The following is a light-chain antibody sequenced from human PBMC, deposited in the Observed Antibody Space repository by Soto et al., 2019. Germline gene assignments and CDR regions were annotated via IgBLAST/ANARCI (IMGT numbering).Light chain of an antibody. Sequence: QSVLTQPPSASGTAGQVVTISCSGGDSYIGSNSVYWYQHLPRMAPKLLIYYNNQRPSGVPDRFSGSRSGTSASLAIVGLRSEDDAVYYCAAWDASLSACVFGNGTKVTVL. V-gene: IGLV1-47*02. CDR1: DSYIGSNS. CDR3: AAWDASLSACV. J-gene: IGLJ1*01. CDR2: YNN.